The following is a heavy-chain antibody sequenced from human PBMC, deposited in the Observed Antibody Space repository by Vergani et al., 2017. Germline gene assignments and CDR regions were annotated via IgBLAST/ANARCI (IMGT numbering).Heavy chain of an antibody. V-gene: IGHV1-69*02. J-gene: IGHJ4*02. Sequence: QVQLVQSGAEVKKPGSSVKVSCKASGGTFSSYTISWVRQAPGQGLEWMGRIIPIVDIANYAQNFQGRVTITADKSTSTAYMELSSLRSEDTAVYYCARSIAAAGAEFDYWGQGTLVTVSS. D-gene: IGHD6-13*01. CDR1: GGTFSSYT. CDR3: ARSIAAAGAEFDY. CDR2: IIPIVDIA.